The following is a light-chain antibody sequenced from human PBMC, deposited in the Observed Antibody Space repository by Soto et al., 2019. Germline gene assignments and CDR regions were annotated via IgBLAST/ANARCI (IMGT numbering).Light chain of an antibody. CDR1: SSNIGAGYD. CDR2: GNS. CDR3: SSYTKNSPYV. J-gene: IGLJ1*01. Sequence: QSVLTQPPSVSGAPGQRVTISCTGSSSNIGAGYDVHWYQQLPGTAPKLLIYGNSNRPSGVSSRFSGSKSDNTASLTIYGLQAEDEADYYCSSYTKNSPYVFGTGTKVTVL. V-gene: IGLV1-40*01.